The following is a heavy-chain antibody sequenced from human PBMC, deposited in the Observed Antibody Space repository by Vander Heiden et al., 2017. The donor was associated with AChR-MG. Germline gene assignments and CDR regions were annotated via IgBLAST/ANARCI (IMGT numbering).Heavy chain of an antibody. D-gene: IGHD3-3*01. CDR1: GFPVSSTY. J-gene: IGHJ3*02. Sequence: EVQLVETGGGLIQPGGSLSLSCAASGFPVSSTYLSWVRQAPGKGLEWVSVIYSGGSTYYADSVKGRFTISRDNSKNTLYLQMNSLRAEDTAVYYCAGVSPPRRVTIFGVGAFDIWGQGTMVTVSS. CDR3: AGVSPPRRVTIFGVGAFDI. V-gene: IGHV3-53*02. CDR2: IYSGGST.